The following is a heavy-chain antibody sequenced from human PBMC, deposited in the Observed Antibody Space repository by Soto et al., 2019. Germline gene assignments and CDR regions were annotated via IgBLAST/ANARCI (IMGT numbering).Heavy chain of an antibody. CDR3: ARVDPTYYYDSTHYGMDV. V-gene: IGHV1-69*01. Sequence: QVQLVQSGAEVKKPGSSVKVSCKASGGTFSSYAISWVRQAPGQGLEWMGGIIPIFGTANYAQKFQGRVTITADEATSTAYMELSSLRSEDTAVYYCARVDPTYYYDSTHYGMDVWGQGTTVTVSS. J-gene: IGHJ6*02. CDR1: GGTFSSYA. D-gene: IGHD3-22*01. CDR2: IIPIFGTA.